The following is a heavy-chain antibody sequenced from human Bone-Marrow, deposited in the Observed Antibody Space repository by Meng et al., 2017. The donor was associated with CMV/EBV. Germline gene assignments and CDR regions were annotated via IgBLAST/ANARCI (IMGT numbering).Heavy chain of an antibody. Sequence: GESLKISCAASGFTFSSYSMNWVRQAPGKGLEWVSSISSSSSYIYYADSVKGRFSISRDNFKKMLYLQMNGLRAEDTAVYYCGRVRIVYGLDVWGQGTTVTVSS. CDR2: ISSSSSYI. CDR3: GRVRIVYGLDV. V-gene: IGHV3-21*01. CDR1: GFTFSSYS. J-gene: IGHJ6*02. D-gene: IGHD2-15*01.